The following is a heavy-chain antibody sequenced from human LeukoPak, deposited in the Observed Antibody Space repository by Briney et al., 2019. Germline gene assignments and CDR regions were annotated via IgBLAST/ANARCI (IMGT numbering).Heavy chain of an antibody. V-gene: IGHV3-23*01. CDR2: LSASGGTT. CDR3: AKLPREYCSSSSCPNWFDT. J-gene: IGHJ5*02. D-gene: IGHD2-2*01. CDR1: GFSFSSYA. Sequence: PGGSLRLSCAASGFSFSSYAMTWVRQAPGKGLEWVSALSASGGTTYYADSVKGRFTTSRDNSKNTPYLHMNSLRAEDTAVYYCAKLPREYCSSSSCPNWFDTWGQGTLVTVSS.